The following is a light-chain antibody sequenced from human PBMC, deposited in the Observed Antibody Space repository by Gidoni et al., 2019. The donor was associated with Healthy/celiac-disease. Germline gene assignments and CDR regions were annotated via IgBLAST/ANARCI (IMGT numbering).Light chain of an antibody. CDR3: QQYYSTPRT. J-gene: IGKJ1*01. CDR2: WAS. Sequence: DLVMTQSPDSLAVSLGERATINCKSSQSVLYSSNNKNYLAWYQQKPGQPPKLPIYWASTRESGVPDRFRGSGSGTDFTLTISSLQAEDVAVYYCQQYYSTPRTFGQGTKVEIK. CDR1: QSVLYSSNNKNY. V-gene: IGKV4-1*01.